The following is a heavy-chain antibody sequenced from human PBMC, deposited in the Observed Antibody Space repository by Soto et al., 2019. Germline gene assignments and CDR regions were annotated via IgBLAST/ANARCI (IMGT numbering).Heavy chain of an antibody. CDR2: IYASGSP. D-gene: IGHD1-26*01. Sequence: SETLSLTCTIYGGSVSVYYCSWIRQSTGQGLEWIGYIYASGSPYYNPSLRSRVTISADTSKNQISLKLTSPTAADTAVYYCARGVGSSPPQYWGRGTLVTVSS. V-gene: IGHV4-59*02. J-gene: IGHJ4*02. CDR1: GGSVSVYY. CDR3: ARGVGSSPPQY.